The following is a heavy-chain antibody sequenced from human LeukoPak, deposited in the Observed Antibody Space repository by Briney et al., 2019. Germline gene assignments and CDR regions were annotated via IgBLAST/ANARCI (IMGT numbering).Heavy chain of an antibody. CDR1: GFTFSDYY. CDR2: ISSSGSTI. J-gene: IGHJ6*03. Sequence: GGSLRLSCAASGFTFSDYYMSWIRQAPGKGPEWVSYISSSGSTIYYADSVKGRFTISRDNAKNSLYLQMNSLRAEDTAVYYCARAPGGPDYYYYMDVWGKGTTVTVSS. CDR3: ARAPGGPDYYYYMDV. V-gene: IGHV3-11*01. D-gene: IGHD3-10*01.